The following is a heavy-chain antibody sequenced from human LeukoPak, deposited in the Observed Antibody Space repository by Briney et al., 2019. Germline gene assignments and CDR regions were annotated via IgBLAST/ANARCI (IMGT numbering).Heavy chain of an antibody. J-gene: IGHJ4*02. CDR3: ARQTGSGLFILP. D-gene: IGHD3/OR15-3a*01. CDR2: IFPSGST. CDR1: GGSISSGSYY. V-gene: IGHV4-61*02. Sequence: SETLSLTCTVSGGSISSGSYYWSWIRQPAGKGLEWIGCIFPSGSTNYNSSLKSRVTISVDTSKNQFSLKVSSVTAADTAVYYCARQTGSGLFILPGGQGTLVTVSS.